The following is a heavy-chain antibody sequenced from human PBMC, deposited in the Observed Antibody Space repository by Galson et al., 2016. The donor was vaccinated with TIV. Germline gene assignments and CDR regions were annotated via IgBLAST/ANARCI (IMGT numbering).Heavy chain of an antibody. D-gene: IGHD5-12*01. CDR3: ARDKSGYENVARFYYYMDV. J-gene: IGHJ6*03. CDR2: IYYSGST. V-gene: IGHV4-59*01. Sequence: SETLSLTCTVSGGPINTYYLTWIRQPPGKGLEWIGHIYYSGSTDYNSSLKSRVTISMDRSKNQFSLKLRSVTAADTAVYFCARDKSGYENVARFYYYMDVWGKGTTVTVSS. CDR1: GGPINTYY.